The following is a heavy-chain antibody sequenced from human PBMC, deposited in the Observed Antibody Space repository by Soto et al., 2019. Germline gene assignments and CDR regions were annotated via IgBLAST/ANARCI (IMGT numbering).Heavy chain of an antibody. J-gene: IGHJ3*02. Sequence: ASVKVSCKASGYTFATYAIHWVRQAPGEGLEWMGWINPATGNTEYSEKFQDRVTLTRDTSATTAYMELRGLRFEDTAVYYCARIQWELFTDDAFDIWGQGTMVT. CDR2: INPATGNT. D-gene: IGHD1-26*01. V-gene: IGHV1-3*01. CDR1: GYTFATYA. CDR3: ARIQWELFTDDAFDI.